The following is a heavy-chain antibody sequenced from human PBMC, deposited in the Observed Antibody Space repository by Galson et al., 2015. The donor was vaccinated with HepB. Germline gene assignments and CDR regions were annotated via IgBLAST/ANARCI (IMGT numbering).Heavy chain of an antibody. J-gene: IGHJ4*02. D-gene: IGHD6-19*01. V-gene: IGHV3-33*01. CDR2: IWYDGSNK. Sequence: SLRLSCAASGFTFSSYGMHWVRQAPGKGLEWVAVIWYDGSNKYYADSVKGRFTISRDNSKNTLYLQMNSLRAEDTAVYYCATSNSGWLIDYWGQGTLVTVSS. CDR3: ATSNSGWLIDY. CDR1: GFTFSSYG.